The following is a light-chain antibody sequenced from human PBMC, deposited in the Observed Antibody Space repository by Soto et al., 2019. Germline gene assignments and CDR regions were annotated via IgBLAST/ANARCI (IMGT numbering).Light chain of an antibody. CDR3: QQYNNWPPWT. CDR1: QSVSSN. V-gene: IGKV3-15*01. Sequence: IVMTHSPATLSVSPGERATLSCRASQSVSSNLAWYQQKPGQAPTLLIYGASTRATGIPARFSGSGSGTKFTLTISSMQSEDFAVYYCQQYNNWPPWTFGQGTKVDIK. J-gene: IGKJ1*01. CDR2: GAS.